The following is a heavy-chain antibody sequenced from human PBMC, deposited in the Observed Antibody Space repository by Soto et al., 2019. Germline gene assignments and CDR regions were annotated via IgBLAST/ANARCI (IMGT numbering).Heavy chain of an antibody. J-gene: IGHJ6*02. CDR1: GGSVSSGSYY. D-gene: IGHD1-1*01. CDR3: ARGNHGMDV. V-gene: IGHV4-61*01. Sequence: QVQLQESGPGLVKPSETLSLTCTVSGGSVSSGSYYWSWIRQPPGKGLEWIGYIYYRGSTNYNPSRKSRVTISVDTCKNQFSLKMSSVTAADTAVYYCARGNHGMDVWGQGTTVTVAS. CDR2: IYYRGST.